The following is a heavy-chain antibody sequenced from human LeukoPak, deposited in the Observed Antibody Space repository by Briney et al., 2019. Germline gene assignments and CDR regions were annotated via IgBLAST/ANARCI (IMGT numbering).Heavy chain of an antibody. J-gene: IGHJ4*02. V-gene: IGHV3-7*01. D-gene: IGHD3-22*01. CDR3: ARDETYDYESNGYLDF. CDR2: IRHDGSET. Sequence: TGGSLRLSCAASGFPFSSYWMSWVRQAPGKGLEWVANIRHDGSETYYVDSLRGRFTISRDNAKNLVYLQMSSLRAEDTAIYYCARDETYDYESNGYLDFWGQGTVVTVSP. CDR1: GFPFSSYW.